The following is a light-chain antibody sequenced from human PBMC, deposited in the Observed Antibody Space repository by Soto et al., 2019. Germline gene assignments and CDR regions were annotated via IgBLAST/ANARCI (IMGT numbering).Light chain of an antibody. CDR1: QSVKTF. Sequence: EIVLTQSPATLSVSPGETATLSCRASQSVKTFLVWYQQRPGQAARLLIRDASQGAAGIPARFSGSGFGTDFTLTISSLEPEDFALYFWHRYGDSPLTFGGGTKVDIK. CDR3: HRYGDSPLT. V-gene: IGKV3-11*01. J-gene: IGKJ4*01. CDR2: DAS.